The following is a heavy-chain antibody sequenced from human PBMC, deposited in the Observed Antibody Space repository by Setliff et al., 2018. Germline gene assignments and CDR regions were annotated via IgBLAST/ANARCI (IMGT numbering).Heavy chain of an antibody. V-gene: IGHV1-8*02. CDR1: GYTFTSYD. Sequence: GASVKVSCKASGYTFTSYDINWVRQATGQGLEWMGWMNPNSGNTGYAQKFQGRVTMTRNTSISTAYMELSSLRPEDTAVYYCARPLSQFWSGYHTAAFDIWGRGTMVTVSS. CDR2: MNPNSGNT. CDR3: ARPLSQFWSGYHTAAFDI. J-gene: IGHJ3*02. D-gene: IGHD3-3*01.